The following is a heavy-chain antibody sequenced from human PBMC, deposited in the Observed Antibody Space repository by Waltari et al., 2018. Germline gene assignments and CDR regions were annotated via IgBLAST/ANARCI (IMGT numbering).Heavy chain of an antibody. CDR2: IIPIFGTA. CDR3: GVGATDNYYYGMDV. J-gene: IGHJ6*02. V-gene: IGHV1-69*01. Sequence: QVQLVQSGAEVKKPGSSVKVPCKASGGTFSSYAISWVRQAPGQGLEWMGGIIPIFGTANYAQKFQGRVTITADEPTSTAYMELSSLRSEDTAVYYCGVGATDNYYYGMDVWGQGTTVTVSS. CDR1: GGTFSSYA. D-gene: IGHD1-26*01.